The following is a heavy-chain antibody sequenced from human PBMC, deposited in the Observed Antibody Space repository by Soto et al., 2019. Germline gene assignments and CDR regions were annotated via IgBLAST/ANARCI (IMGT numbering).Heavy chain of an antibody. V-gene: IGHV3-33*01. CDR1: GFTFSSYG. CDR2: IWYDGSNK. D-gene: IGHD3-3*01. J-gene: IGHJ6*02. Sequence: PVGSLRLSCAASGFTFSSYGMHWVRQAPGKGLEWVAVIWYDGSNKYYADSVKGRFTISRDNSKNTLYLQMNSLRAEDTAVYYCASNTYYDFWSGYSGPKYYGMDVWGQGTTVTVSS. CDR3: ASNTYYDFWSGYSGPKYYGMDV.